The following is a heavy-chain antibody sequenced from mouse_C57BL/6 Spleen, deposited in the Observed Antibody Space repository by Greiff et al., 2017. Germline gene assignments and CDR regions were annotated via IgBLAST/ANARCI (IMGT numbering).Heavy chain of an antibody. J-gene: IGHJ1*03. Sequence: VKLMESGAELVRPGTSVKLSCKASGYTFTSYWMHWVKQRPGQGLEWIGVIDPSDSYTNYNQKFKGKATLTVDTSSSTAYMQLSSLTSEDSAVYYCARAITTVVARYWYFDVWGTGTTVTVSS. CDR1: GYTFTSYW. CDR3: ARAITTVVARYWYFDV. V-gene: IGHV1-59*01. D-gene: IGHD1-1*01. CDR2: IDPSDSYT.